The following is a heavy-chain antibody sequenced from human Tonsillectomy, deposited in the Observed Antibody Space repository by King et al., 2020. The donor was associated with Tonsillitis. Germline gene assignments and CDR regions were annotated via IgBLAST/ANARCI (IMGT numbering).Heavy chain of an antibody. CDR1: GFTFSSSA. V-gene: IGHV3-23*01. CDR3: ASSWYDYYYGMDV. Sequence: VQLLESGGGLVQPGGSLRLSCAASGFTFSSSAMSWVRQAPGKGLEWVSAISGGGGGTYYADSVKGRFTISRDNSKNTLYLQMNSLRAEDTAVYYCASSWYDYYYGMDVWGQGTTVTISS. CDR2: ISGGGGGT. D-gene: IGHD2-2*01. J-gene: IGHJ6*02.